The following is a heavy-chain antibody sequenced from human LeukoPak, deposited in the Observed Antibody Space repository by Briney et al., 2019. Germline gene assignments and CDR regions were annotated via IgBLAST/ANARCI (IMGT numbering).Heavy chain of an antibody. J-gene: IGHJ3*02. CDR2: IIPIFGTA. V-gene: IGHV1-69*05. Sequence: GASVKVSCKASGGTFSSYAISWVRQAPGQGLEWMGGIIPIFGTANYAQKFQGRVTITTDESTSTAYMELSSLRSEDTAVYYCATSGYPYNAFDIWGQGTMVTVSS. CDR1: GGTFSSYA. CDR3: ATSGYPYNAFDI. D-gene: IGHD3-22*01.